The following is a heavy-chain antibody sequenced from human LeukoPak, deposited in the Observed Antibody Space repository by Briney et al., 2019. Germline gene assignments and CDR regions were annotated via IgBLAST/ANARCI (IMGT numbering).Heavy chain of an antibody. CDR3: ARARRAAADPHPRRGYYYYMDV. CDR1: GGSISSSSYY. Sequence: ESSETLSLTCTVSGGSISSSSYYWGWIRQPPGKGLEWIGSIYYSGSTYYNPSLKSRVTISVDTSKNQFSLKLNSVTAADTAVYYCARARRAAADPHPRRGYYYYMDVWGKGTTVTVSS. CDR2: IYYSGST. D-gene: IGHD6-13*01. J-gene: IGHJ6*03. V-gene: IGHV4-39*01.